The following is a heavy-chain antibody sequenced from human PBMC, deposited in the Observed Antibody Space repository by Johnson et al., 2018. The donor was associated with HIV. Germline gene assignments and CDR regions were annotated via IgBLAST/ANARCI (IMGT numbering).Heavy chain of an antibody. V-gene: IGHV3-7*01. CDR1: GFTFSSYW. Sequence: VQLVESGGGLVQPWGSLRLSCAASGFTFSSYWMSWVRQAPGKGLEWVANIKQDGSEKYYVDSVKGRFTISRDNAKNSLYLQMNSMRAEDTAVYYCARVGAAGVDAFDIWGQGTMVTVSS. D-gene: IGHD6-25*01. CDR2: IKQDGSEK. J-gene: IGHJ3*02. CDR3: ARVGAAGVDAFDI.